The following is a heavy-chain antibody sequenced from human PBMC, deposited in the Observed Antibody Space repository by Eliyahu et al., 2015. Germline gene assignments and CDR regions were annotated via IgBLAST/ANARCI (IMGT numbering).Heavy chain of an antibody. V-gene: IGHV3-23*01. D-gene: IGHD6-19*01. CDR2: ISDSGGYT. Sequence: EVQVLESEGGLVKPGGSLRXSCAAXGFTVDXYAMSGVRQAPGKGLEWISAISDSGGYTNYADSVKGRFTISRDSSKNMLYLQMNSLRAEDTAVYYCARDQEDATGWYGPFDYWGQGALVTVSA. J-gene: IGHJ4*02. CDR3: ARDQEDATGWYGPFDY. CDR1: GFTVDXYA.